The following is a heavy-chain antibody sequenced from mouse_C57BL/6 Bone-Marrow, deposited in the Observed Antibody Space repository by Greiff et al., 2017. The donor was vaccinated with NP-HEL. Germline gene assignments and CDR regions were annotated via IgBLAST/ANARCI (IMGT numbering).Heavy chain of an antibody. V-gene: IGHV1-82*01. CDR2: IYPGDGDT. CDR3: ARLLRLRFAY. D-gene: IGHD3-2*02. J-gene: IGHJ3*01. Sequence: VQLQQSGPELVKPGASVKISCKASGYAFSSSWMNWVKQGPGKGLEWIGRIYPGDGDTNYNGKFKGKATLTADKSSSTAYMQLSSLTSEDSAVYFCARLLRLRFAYWGQGTLVTVSA. CDR1: GYAFSSSW.